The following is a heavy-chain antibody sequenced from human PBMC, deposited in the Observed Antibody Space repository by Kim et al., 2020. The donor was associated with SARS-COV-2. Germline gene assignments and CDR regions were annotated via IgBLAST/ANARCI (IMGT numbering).Heavy chain of an antibody. CDR1: GFTFSSYA. Sequence: GSLRLSCAASGFTFSSYAMSWVRQAPGKGLEWVSAISGSGGSTYYADSVKGRFTISRDNSENTLYLQMNSLRAEDTAVYYCAKVKLWFGEFTTLPLYYFDYWSQGTLVTVTS. CDR3: AKVKLWFGEFTTLPLYYFDY. CDR2: ISGSGGST. V-gene: IGHV3-23*01. D-gene: IGHD3-10*01. J-gene: IGHJ4*02.